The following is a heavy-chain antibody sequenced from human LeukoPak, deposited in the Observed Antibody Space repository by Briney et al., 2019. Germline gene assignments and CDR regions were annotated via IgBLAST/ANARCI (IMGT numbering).Heavy chain of an antibody. CDR2: IYHSGST. J-gene: IGHJ4*02. CDR1: GGSISSSNW. V-gene: IGHV4-4*02. D-gene: IGHD5-18*01. Sequence: SGTLSLTCAVSGGSISSSNWWSWVRQPPGKGLEWIGEIYHSGSTNYNPSLKSRVTISVDTSKNQFSLKLSSVTAADTAVYYCARGGYSYGSERVSFDYWGQGTLVTVSS. CDR3: ARGGYSYGSERVSFDY.